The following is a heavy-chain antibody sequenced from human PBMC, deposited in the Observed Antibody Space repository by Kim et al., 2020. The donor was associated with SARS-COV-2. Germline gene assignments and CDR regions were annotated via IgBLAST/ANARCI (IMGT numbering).Heavy chain of an antibody. CDR1: GYTFTYYA. D-gene: IGHD3-22*01. V-gene: IGHV1-3*01. CDR2: INVGNGNT. Sequence: ASVKVSCKASGYTFTYYAIHWVRQAPGQRLECMGWINVGNGNTKYSQKFQGRVAITRDTSANTAYMELSSLRSEDTAVYYCARGGYSSGYYFHYDYWGQGTLVTVSS. J-gene: IGHJ4*02. CDR3: ARGGYSSGYYFHYDY.